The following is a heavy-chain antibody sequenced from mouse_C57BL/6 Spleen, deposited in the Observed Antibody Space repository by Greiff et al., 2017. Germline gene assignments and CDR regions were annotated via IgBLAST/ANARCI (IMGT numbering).Heavy chain of an antibody. Sequence: QVQLKESGPELVKPGASVKISCKASGYAFSSSWMNWVKQRPGKGLEWIGRIYPGDGDTNYNGKFKGKATLTADKSSSTAYMQLSSLTSEDSAVYFCARSAQATGYYAMDYWGQGTSVTVAS. D-gene: IGHD3-2*02. CDR1: GYAFSSSW. J-gene: IGHJ4*01. CDR3: ARSAQATGYYAMDY. CDR2: IYPGDGDT. V-gene: IGHV1-82*01.